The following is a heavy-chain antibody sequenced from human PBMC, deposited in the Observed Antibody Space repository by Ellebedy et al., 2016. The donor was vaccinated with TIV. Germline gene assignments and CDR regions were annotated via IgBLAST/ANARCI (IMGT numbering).Heavy chain of an antibody. CDR1: GGSFSGYY. Sequence: MPSETLSLTCAVYGGSFSGYYWSWFRQPPGKGLEWIGEINHSGSTNYNPSLKRRVTISVDTSKNQSSLKLSSVTAADTAVYNCARALWPYYFDYWGQGTLVTVSS. CDR3: ARALWPYYFDY. J-gene: IGHJ4*02. V-gene: IGHV4-34*01. CDR2: INHSGST.